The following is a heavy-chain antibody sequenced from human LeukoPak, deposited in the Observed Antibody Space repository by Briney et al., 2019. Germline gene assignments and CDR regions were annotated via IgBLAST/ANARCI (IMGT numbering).Heavy chain of an antibody. CDR3: ATDITIFGVVTLRDPDY. V-gene: IGHV3-30*02. Sequence: PGGSLRLSCAASGFTFSSYGMHWVRQAPGKGLEWVAYIRYDGSNKYYADSVKGRFTISRDNSKNTLYLLMNSLRAEDTAVYYCATDITIFGVVTLRDPDYWGRGTLVTVSS. CDR1: GFTFSSYG. CDR2: IRYDGSNK. D-gene: IGHD3-3*01. J-gene: IGHJ4*02.